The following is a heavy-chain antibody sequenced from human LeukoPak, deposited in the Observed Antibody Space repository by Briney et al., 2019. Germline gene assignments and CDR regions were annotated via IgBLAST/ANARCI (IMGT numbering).Heavy chain of an antibody. V-gene: IGHV4-39*07. D-gene: IGHD3-3*01. J-gene: IGHJ4*02. CDR2: IYYSGST. CDR3: ARETIFGVESFDY. CDR1: GGSISSSSYY. Sequence: PSQTLSLTCTVSGGSISSSSYYWGWIRQPPGKGLEWIGSIYYSGSTYYNPSLKSRVTISVDTSKNQFSLKLSSVTAADTAVYYCARETIFGVESFDYWGQGTLVTVSS.